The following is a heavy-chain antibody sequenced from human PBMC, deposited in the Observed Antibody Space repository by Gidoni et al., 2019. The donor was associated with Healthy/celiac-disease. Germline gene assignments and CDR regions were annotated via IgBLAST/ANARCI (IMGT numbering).Heavy chain of an antibody. Sequence: QVQLVESGGGLVKPGGSLRLSCAASGFTFSDYYMSWIRQAPGKGLEGGAYISSSGSTIYYADSVKGRFNISRDNAKNSLYLQMNSLRAEDTAVYYCARAEVAATSYYYYGMDVWGQGTTVTVSS. V-gene: IGHV3-11*01. D-gene: IGHD2-15*01. CDR3: ARAEVAATSYYYYGMDV. J-gene: IGHJ6*02. CDR1: GFTFSDYY. CDR2: ISSSGSTI.